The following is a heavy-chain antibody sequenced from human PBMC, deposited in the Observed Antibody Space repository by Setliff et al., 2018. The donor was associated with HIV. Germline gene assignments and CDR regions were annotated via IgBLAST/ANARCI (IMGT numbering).Heavy chain of an antibody. V-gene: IGHV3-7*01. CDR3: ARLWGLRPDVFDI. CDR2: EKQDGTET. CDR1: GFTFRNAW. Sequence: GGSLRLSCAASGFTFRNAWMSWVRQAPGKGLESVANEKQDGTETLYVDSVKGRFTISRDNAENSLYLQMHSLRGEDTAVYYCARLWGLRPDVFDIWGQGTVVTVSS. D-gene: IGHD5-18*01. J-gene: IGHJ3*02.